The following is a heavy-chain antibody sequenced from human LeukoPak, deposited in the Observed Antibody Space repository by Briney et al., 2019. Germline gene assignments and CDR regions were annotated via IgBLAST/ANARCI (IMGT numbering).Heavy chain of an antibody. D-gene: IGHD4-17*01. J-gene: IGHJ4*02. V-gene: IGHV3-30*02. CDR3: AKTRDGDPYYFDY. CDR2: IWYDGSNK. Sequence: GGSLRLSCAASGFTFSSYGMHWVRQAPGKGLEWVAVIWYDGSNKYYADPVKGRFTISRDNSKNTLYLQMNSLRAEDTAVYYCAKTRDGDPYYFDYWGQGTLVTVSS. CDR1: GFTFSSYG.